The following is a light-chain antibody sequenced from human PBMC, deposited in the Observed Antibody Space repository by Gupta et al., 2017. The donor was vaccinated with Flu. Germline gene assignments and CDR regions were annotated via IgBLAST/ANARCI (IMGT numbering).Light chain of an antibody. CDR2: AAS. V-gene: IGKV1-39*01. J-gene: IGKJ1*01. Sequence: PSSLSASVGDRVTITCRAHQNIYSYINWYQQKPGKAPKLLIHAASTWQSGVPSRFSGSGSGTEFTLTINGLQPEDFATYFCQQSYSTPWTFGLGTKVEVK. CDR1: QNIYSY. CDR3: QQSYSTPWT.